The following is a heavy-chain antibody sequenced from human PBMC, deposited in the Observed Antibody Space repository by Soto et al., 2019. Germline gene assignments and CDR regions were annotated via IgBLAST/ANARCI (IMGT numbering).Heavy chain of an antibody. CDR1: GYSFASYS. D-gene: IGHD6-6*01. V-gene: IGHV5-51*01. Sequence: PGESLKISCQGSGYSFASYSIGWVRQMPGKDLEWMGIIYPGDSDTRYSPSFQGQVTISADKSLRTAYLQWTSLKASDTALYYCARTRSFTLGFYYDGMDVWGQGTTVTPSS. J-gene: IGHJ6*02. CDR3: ARTRSFTLGFYYDGMDV. CDR2: IYPGDSDT.